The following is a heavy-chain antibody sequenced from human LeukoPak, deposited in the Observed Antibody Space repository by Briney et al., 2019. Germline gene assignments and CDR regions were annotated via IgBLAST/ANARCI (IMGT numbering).Heavy chain of an antibody. D-gene: IGHD3-10*01. CDR2: LYYTGNT. Sequence: SETLSLTCTLSGGSISSFYWSWIRQSPGKGLEWIGHLYYTGNTKYNPSLESRVSISAETSRKQFSLKMTSVTAADTGVYYCARGMTMARGNNRGRDDAFDIWGPGTGVTVSS. J-gene: IGHJ3*02. V-gene: IGHV4-59*01. CDR3: ARGMTMARGNNRGRDDAFDI. CDR1: GGSISSFY.